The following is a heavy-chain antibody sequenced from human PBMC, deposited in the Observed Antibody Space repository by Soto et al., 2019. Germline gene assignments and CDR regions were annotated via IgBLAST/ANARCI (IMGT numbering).Heavy chain of an antibody. CDR1: GGSISSGGYY. CDR3: AGAGGIFGYYYYGMDV. V-gene: IGHV4-31*03. CDR2: IYYSGST. J-gene: IGHJ6*02. Sequence: PSDTLSLTCTVSGGSISSGGYYWSWIRQHPGKGLEWIGYIYYSGSTYYNPSLKSRVTISVDTSKNQFSLKLSSVTAADTAVYCSAGAGGIFGYYYYGMDVWGQGTTVTVSS. D-gene: IGHD6-13*01.